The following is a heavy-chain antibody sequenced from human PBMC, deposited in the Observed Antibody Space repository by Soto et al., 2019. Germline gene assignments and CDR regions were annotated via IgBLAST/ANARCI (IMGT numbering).Heavy chain of an antibody. Sequence: SETLSLTCAVSGSSVSSAYYWGWIRQPPGKGLEWIATIYHDGSTYYNPSLKSRVTISLDMSKNQFSLQVRSVTAADTAVYFCAREACGKSGTYYGSHHDNWGQGTLVTVSS. CDR2: IYHDGST. V-gene: IGHV4-38-2*02. CDR3: AREACGKSGTYYGSHHDN. D-gene: IGHD1-26*01. J-gene: IGHJ4*02. CDR1: GSSVSSAYY.